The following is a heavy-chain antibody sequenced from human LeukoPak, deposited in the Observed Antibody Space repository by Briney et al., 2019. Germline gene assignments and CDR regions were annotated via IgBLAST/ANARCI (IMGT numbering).Heavy chain of an antibody. D-gene: IGHD2-2*01. V-gene: IGHV3-11*01. J-gene: IGHJ4*02. CDR3: ARRGYCSSTSCYLVDY. Sequence: PGGSLRLSCAASGFTFSDYYMSWIRQAPGKGLEWVSYISSSGSTIYYADSVKGRFTISWDNAKNSLYLQMNSLRAEDTAVYYCARRGYCSSTSCYLVDYWGQGTLVTVSS. CDR1: GFTFSDYY. CDR2: ISSSGSTI.